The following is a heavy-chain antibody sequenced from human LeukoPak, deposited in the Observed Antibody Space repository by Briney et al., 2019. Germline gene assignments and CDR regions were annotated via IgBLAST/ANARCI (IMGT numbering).Heavy chain of an antibody. Sequence: SETLSLTCTVSDGSISSSSYYWGWIRQPPGKGLEWIGSIYYSGSTGSTYYNPSLKSRVTISVNTSKNQFSLKLSSVTAADTAVYYCARLDHTYTVTHYCGQGTLVTVSS. CDR2: IYYSGSTGST. CDR3: ARLDHTYTVTHY. V-gene: IGHV4-39*01. CDR1: DGSISSSSYY. J-gene: IGHJ4*02. D-gene: IGHD4-17*01.